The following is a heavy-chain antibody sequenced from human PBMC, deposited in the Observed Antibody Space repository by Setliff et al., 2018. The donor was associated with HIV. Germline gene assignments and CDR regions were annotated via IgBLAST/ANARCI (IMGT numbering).Heavy chain of an antibody. V-gene: IGHV4-4*08. J-gene: IGHJ3*02. CDR3: ARGGSSGFYPHDAFDI. D-gene: IGHD3-22*01. CDR2: IFISGST. CDR1: GASISAYY. Sequence: SETLSLTCAVSGASISAYYWSWIRQPPGKGLEWIGFIFISGSTNYNPSLKSRVSISEDRSKNQLTLKLSSVNAADTAVYYCARGGSSGFYPHDAFDIWGQGTTVTVSS.